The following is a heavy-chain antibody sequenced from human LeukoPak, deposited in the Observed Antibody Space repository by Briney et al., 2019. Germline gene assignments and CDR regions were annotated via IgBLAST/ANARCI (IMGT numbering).Heavy chain of an antibody. V-gene: IGHV3-23*01. D-gene: IGHD3-22*01. Sequence: GGSLRLSCAASGFTFSLFAMRWVRQAPGKGLEWVSAISGSGGATYHADADSVKGRFTISRDNSKNALYLEINNLRAEDTAVYYCAKDGYNYDSSGHFDYWGQRTLVTVSS. CDR3: AKDGYNYDSSGHFDY. J-gene: IGHJ4*02. CDR1: GFTFSLFA. CDR2: ISGSGGAT.